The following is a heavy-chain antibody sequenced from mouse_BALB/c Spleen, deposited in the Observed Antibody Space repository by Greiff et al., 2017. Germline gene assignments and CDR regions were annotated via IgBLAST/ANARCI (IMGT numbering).Heavy chain of an antibody. CDR3: ARSRGHYRYEGYYFDY. D-gene: IGHD2-14*01. V-gene: IGHV8-12*01. Sequence: QVTLKESGPGILQPSQTLSLTCSFSGFSLSTSGMGVSWIRQPSGKGLEWLAHIYWDDDKRYNPSLKSRLTISKDTSRNQVFLKITSVDTADTATYYCARSRGHYRYEGYYFDYWGQGTTLTVSS. CDR2: IYWDDDK. J-gene: IGHJ2*01. CDR1: GFSLSTSGMG.